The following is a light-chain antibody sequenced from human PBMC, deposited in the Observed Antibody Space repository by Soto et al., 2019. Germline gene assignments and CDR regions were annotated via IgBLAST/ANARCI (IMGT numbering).Light chain of an antibody. CDR2: AAS. CDR3: QQSYSTPPYT. V-gene: IGKV1-39*01. J-gene: IGKJ5*01. Sequence: DIQMTQSPSTLSASVGDRVTITCRAAQSISSWLAWYQQKPGQAPKLLIYAASSLQSGVPSRFSGSGAGRDFTLTISSLQPEDFAAYYCQQSYSTPPYTLGQGTRLEIK. CDR1: QSISSW.